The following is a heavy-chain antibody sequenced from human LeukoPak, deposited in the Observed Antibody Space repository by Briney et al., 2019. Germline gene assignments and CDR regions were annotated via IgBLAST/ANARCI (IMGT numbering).Heavy chain of an antibody. CDR3: AREYSSRGYYYYMDV. CDR2: INPNSGGT. Sequence: ASVKVSCKASGYTFTGYYMHWVRQAPGQGLEWMGWINPNSGGTNYARKFQGRVTMTRDTSISTAYMELSRLRSDDTAVYYCAREYSSRGYYYYMDVWGKGTTVTVSS. CDR1: GYTFTGYY. D-gene: IGHD6-13*01. V-gene: IGHV1-2*02. J-gene: IGHJ6*03.